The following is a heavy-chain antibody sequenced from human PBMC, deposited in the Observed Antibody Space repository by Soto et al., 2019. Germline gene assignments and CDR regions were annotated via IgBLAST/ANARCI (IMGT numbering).Heavy chain of an antibody. J-gene: IGHJ6*02. V-gene: IGHV4-30-4*01. CDR1: GGSISSGDYY. Sequence: PSETLSLTCTVSGGSISSGDYYWSWIRQPPGKGLEWIGYIYYSGSTYYNPSLKSRVTISVDTSKNQFSLKLSSVTAADTAVYYCARDTILGLLSGGIDVWGPGTTLTVSS. D-gene: IGHD3-3*01. CDR2: IYYSGST. CDR3: ARDTILGLLSGGIDV.